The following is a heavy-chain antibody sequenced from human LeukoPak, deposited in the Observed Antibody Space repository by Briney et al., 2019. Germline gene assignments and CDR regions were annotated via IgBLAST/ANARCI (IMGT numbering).Heavy chain of an antibody. CDR2: ISGSGGST. CDR3: AKDKIEYYYGSGTEYYFDY. J-gene: IGHJ4*02. CDR1: GFTFSSYA. Sequence: GGSLRLSCAASGFTFSSYAMSWVRQAPGKGLEWVSAISGSGGSTYYADSVKGRFTISRDNSKNTQYLQMNSLRAEDTAVYYCAKDKIEYYYGSGTEYYFDYWGQGTLVTVSS. V-gene: IGHV3-23*01. D-gene: IGHD3-10*01.